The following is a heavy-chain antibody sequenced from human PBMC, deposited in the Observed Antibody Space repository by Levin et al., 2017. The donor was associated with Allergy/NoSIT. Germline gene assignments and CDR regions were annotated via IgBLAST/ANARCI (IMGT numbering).Heavy chain of an antibody. J-gene: IGHJ3*02. CDR3: ARAWFGELLGAGAFDS. CDR2: ISSSSSYT. D-gene: IGHD3-10*01. V-gene: IGHV3-11*05. Sequence: GGSLRLSCAASGFTFSDYYMSWIRQAPGKGLEWVSYISSSSSYTNYADSVKGRFTISRDNAKNSLYLQMNSLRAEDTAVYYCARAWFGELLGAGAFDSWGQGTMVTVSS. CDR1: GFTFSDYY.